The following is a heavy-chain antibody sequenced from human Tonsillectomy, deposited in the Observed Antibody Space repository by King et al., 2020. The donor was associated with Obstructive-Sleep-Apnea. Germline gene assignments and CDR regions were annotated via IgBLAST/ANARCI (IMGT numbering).Heavy chain of an antibody. D-gene: IGHD2-8*01. Sequence: TLKESGPTLVKPTQTLTLTCTFSGFSLSTSVVGVGWIRQPPGKALEWLSLIYWDDDKRYSPSLNSRSTITKDTSKNQVVLTMTNMDPADTATHYCAHSFRYCTNGVCSSGAFDIWGQGTMVTVSS. CDR3: AHSFRYCTNGVCSSGAFDI. V-gene: IGHV2-5*02. CDR1: GFSLSTSVVG. J-gene: IGHJ3*02. CDR2: IYWDDDK.